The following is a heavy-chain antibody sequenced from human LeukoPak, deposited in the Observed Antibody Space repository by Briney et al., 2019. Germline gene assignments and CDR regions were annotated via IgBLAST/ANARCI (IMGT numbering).Heavy chain of an antibody. CDR1: EYIFTVYH. Sequence: ASVKVSCKTSEYIFTVYHMHWVRQAPGQGLEWMGWINPNSGGTIYAQRFQGRVTMTRDTSISTAYMELSGLRSDDTAVYYCARPFSTSGIAVAGSFDYWGQGTLVTVSS. CDR2: INPNSGGT. D-gene: IGHD6-19*01. CDR3: ARPFSTSGIAVAGSFDY. V-gene: IGHV1-2*02. J-gene: IGHJ4*02.